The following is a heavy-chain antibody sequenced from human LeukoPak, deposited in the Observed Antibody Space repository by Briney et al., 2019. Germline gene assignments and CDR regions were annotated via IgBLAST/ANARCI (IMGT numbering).Heavy chain of an antibody. CDR1: GYTFTSYA. CDR3: ARDHSRYTIFLDY. V-gene: IGHV1-3*01. Sequence: ASVKVSCKASGYTFTSYAMHWVRQASGQRLEWMGWINAGNGNTKYSQKFQGRVTITRDTSASTAYMELSSLRSEDTAVYYCARDHSRYTIFLDYWGQGTLVTVSS. CDR2: INAGNGNT. D-gene: IGHD5-12*01. J-gene: IGHJ4*02.